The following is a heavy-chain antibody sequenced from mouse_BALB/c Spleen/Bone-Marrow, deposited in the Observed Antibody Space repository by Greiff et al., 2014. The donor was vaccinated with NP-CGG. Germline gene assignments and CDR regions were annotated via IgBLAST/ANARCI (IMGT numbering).Heavy chain of an antibody. CDR1: GYTFTSYW. J-gene: IGHJ4*01. V-gene: IGHV1-7*01. Sequence: QVQLKESGAELAKPGASVKMSCKASGYTFTSYWMHWVKQRPGQGLEWTGYINPSTGYTEYNQKFKDKATLTADKSSSTAYMQLSSLTPEDSAVYYCARQITTVDYAMDYWGQGTSVTVSS. CDR3: ARQITTVDYAMDY. D-gene: IGHD1-1*01. CDR2: INPSTGYT.